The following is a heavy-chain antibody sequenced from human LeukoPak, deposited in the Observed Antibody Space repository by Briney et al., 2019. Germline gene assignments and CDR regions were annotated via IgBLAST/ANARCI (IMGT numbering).Heavy chain of an antibody. D-gene: IGHD4-11*01. CDR3: ARAGYSNYEQNWFDP. J-gene: IGHJ5*02. V-gene: IGHV4-59*01. CDR2: IYYSGST. Sequence: SETLSLTCTVSGGSISSYYRSWIRQPPGKGLEWIGYIYYSGSTNYNPSLKSRVTISVDTSKNQFSLELSSVTAADTAVYYCARAGYSNYEQNWFDPWGQGTLVTVSS. CDR1: GGSISSYY.